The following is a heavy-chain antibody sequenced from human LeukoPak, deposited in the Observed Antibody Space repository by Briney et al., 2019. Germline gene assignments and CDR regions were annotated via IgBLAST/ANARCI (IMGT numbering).Heavy chain of an antibody. J-gene: IGHJ4*02. Sequence: PGGSLRLSCAASGFTFSIYGMSWVRQAPGKGLQWVSSITSRGESTWYVDSVKGRFTITRDNSENTLYLQMHSLRAEDTAVYYCARDRPNYYGSDGHYYRRDGDYWGRGTLVSVSS. V-gene: IGHV3-23*01. CDR2: ITSRGEST. D-gene: IGHD3-22*01. CDR3: ARDRPNYYGSDGHYYRRDGDY. CDR1: GFTFSIYG.